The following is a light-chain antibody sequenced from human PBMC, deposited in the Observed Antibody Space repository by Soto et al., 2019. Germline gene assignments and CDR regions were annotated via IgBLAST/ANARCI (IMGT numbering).Light chain of an antibody. J-gene: IGLJ1*01. CDR1: SSNIGAGYD. V-gene: IGLV1-40*01. Sequence: QSVLTQPPSVSGAPGQRVTISCTGSSSNIGAGYDVHWYQQLPGTAPKLLIYANTNRPSWVPGRFSGSKSGTSASLAITGLQAEDEADYYCQSYDSSLSGYVFGTGTKLTVL. CDR3: QSYDSSLSGYV. CDR2: ANT.